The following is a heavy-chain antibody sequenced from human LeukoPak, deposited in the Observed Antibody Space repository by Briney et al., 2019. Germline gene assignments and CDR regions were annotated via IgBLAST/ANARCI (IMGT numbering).Heavy chain of an antibody. Sequence: GGSLRLSCAASGFVFSDYGMHWVRQAPGKGLEWVSAISGSGGSTYYADSVKGRFTISRDNSKNMLYLQMNSLRADDTAVYYCAKWYCTTSTCYYDYWGQGTLVTVSS. CDR2: ISGSGGST. J-gene: IGHJ4*02. CDR1: GFVFSDYG. V-gene: IGHV3-23*01. CDR3: AKWYCTTSTCYYDY. D-gene: IGHD2-8*01.